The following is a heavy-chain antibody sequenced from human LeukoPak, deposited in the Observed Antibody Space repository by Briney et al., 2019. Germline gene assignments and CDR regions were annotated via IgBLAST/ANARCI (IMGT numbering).Heavy chain of an antibody. CDR1: GFTFSSYA. V-gene: IGHV3-23*01. D-gene: IGHD3-10*01. CDR3: ARYYYYGSGNMGDY. J-gene: IGHJ4*02. Sequence: PGGSLRLSCAASGFTFSSYAMSWVRQAPGKGLEWVSAISGSGGSTYYADSVKGRFTISRGNSKNTLYLQMNSLRAEDTAVYYCARYYYYGSGNMGDYWGQGTLVTVSS. CDR2: ISGSGGST.